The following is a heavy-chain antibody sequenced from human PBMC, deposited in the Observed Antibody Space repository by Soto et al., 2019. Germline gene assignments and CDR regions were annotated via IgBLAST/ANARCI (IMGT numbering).Heavy chain of an antibody. Sequence: SETLSLTCTVSGGSISSYYWSWIRQPPGKGLEWIGYIYYSGSTNYNPSLKSRVTISVDTSKNQFSLKLSSVTAADTAVYYCARSYYDILTGYYNFDYWGQGTLVTVSS. J-gene: IGHJ4*02. CDR2: IYYSGST. CDR3: ARSYYDILTGYYNFDY. CDR1: GGSISSYY. V-gene: IGHV4-59*08. D-gene: IGHD3-9*01.